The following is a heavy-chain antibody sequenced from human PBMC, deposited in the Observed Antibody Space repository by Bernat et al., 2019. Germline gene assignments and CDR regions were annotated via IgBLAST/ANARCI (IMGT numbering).Heavy chain of an antibody. CDR1: GFTFSSYE. V-gene: IGHV3-48*03. CDR2: ISSSGSTL. D-gene: IGHD6-19*01. J-gene: IGHJ4*02. Sequence: EVQLVESGGGLVQPGGSLRLSCAASGFTFSSYEMNWVRQAPGKGLEWVSYISSSGSTLYYADSVKGRFTISRDNAKNSLYLQMNSLRAEDTAVYYCASVGSGRPDDYWGQGTLVTVSS. CDR3: ASVGSGRPDDY.